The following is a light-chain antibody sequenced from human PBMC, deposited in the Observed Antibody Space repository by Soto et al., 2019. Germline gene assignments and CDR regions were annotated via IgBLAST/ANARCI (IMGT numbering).Light chain of an antibody. V-gene: IGKV3-15*01. CDR1: QSVITN. Sequence: EIVMTQSPATLAVSPGERSTRSCRASQSVITNLAWYQQKSGQAPRLLIYGASTRATGIPARFSGSGSGTDFTLTISRLEPEDFVVFYCYQYGSTPPTFGQGTKVDIK. CDR2: GAS. J-gene: IGKJ1*01. CDR3: YQYGSTPPT.